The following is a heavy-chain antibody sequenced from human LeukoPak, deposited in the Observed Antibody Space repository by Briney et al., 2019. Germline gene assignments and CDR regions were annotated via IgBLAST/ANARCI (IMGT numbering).Heavy chain of an antibody. D-gene: IGHD3-3*01. CDR1: AFTFSSYE. V-gene: IGHV3-30*03. J-gene: IGHJ6*03. CDR2: ISSGGSSK. CDR3: ARDRPSTVFGVADYYYMDV. Sequence: GGSLRLSCAASAFTFSSYEMNWVRQAPGKGLEWVAVISSGGSSKYYAESVKGRFTISRDNSKSTLYLEMKSLRVEDTAVYSCARDRPSTVFGVADYYYMDVWGKGTTVTVSS.